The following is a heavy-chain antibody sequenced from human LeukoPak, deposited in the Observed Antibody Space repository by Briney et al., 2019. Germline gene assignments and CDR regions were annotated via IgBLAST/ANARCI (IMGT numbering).Heavy chain of an antibody. V-gene: IGHV3-48*01. CDR1: GFTFSDYG. J-gene: IGHJ4*02. CDR2: IGIDSGNT. CDR3: ARDYKYAFDN. D-gene: IGHD5-24*01. Sequence: GGSLRLSCAASGFTFSDYGMNWVRQAPGKGLEWISYIGIDSGNTNYADSVKGRFTISGDKAKNSLYLQMNSLRVEDTPVYYCARDYKYAFDNWGQGTLVTVSS.